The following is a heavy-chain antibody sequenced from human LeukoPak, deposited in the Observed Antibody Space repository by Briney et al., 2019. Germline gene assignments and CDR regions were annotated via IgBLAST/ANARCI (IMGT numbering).Heavy chain of an antibody. J-gene: IGHJ4*02. Sequence: GGSLRLSCAASGFTFSSYAMSWVRLAPGRGLEWVSSIDNTGRGTYYADSVKGRFTISRDNSKNTLYLQMNSLSAEDTAVYYCAKRGDGYKYPVHWYYFDFWGQGTLVTVSS. CDR3: AKRGDGYKYPVHWYYFDF. D-gene: IGHD5-24*01. CDR1: GFTFSSYA. V-gene: IGHV3-23*01. CDR2: IDNTGRGT.